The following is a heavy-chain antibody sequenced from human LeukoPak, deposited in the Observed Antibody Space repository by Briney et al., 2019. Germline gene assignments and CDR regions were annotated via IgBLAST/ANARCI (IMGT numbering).Heavy chain of an antibody. CDR2: IYNGGST. V-gene: IGHV3-66*02. D-gene: IGHD2-2*01. Sequence: GGSLRLSCAASGFTLSSNYMSWVRQAPGKGLESVSVIYNGGSTYYPDSVTRRFTISRDNSKNTLYLQMNSLRAEDTAVYYCARDGPVPPHYFYYVMDVWGQGTTVSVSS. CDR1: GFTLSSNY. CDR3: ARDGPVPPHYFYYVMDV. J-gene: IGHJ6*02.